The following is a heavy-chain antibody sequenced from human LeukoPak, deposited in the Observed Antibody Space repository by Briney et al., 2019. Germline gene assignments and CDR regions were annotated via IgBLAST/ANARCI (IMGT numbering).Heavy chain of an antibody. J-gene: IGHJ4*02. V-gene: IGHV4-34*01. D-gene: IGHD3-22*01. CDR2: INHSGST. CDR1: GGSFSGYY. Sequence: PSETLSLTCAVYGGSFSGYYWSWIRQPPGKGLEWIGEINHSGSTNYNPSLKSRVTMSVDTSKNQFSLKLSSVTAADTAVYYCARDMYCYDSSGLSPLFDYWGQGTLVTVSS. CDR3: ARDMYCYDSSGLSPLFDY.